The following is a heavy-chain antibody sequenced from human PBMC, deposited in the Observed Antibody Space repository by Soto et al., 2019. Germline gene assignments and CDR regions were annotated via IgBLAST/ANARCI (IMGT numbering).Heavy chain of an antibody. CDR2: ISSNGGST. CDR3: VKKAYYYYDSSGYYWFDY. J-gene: IGHJ4*02. CDR1: GFTFSSYA. V-gene: IGHV3-64D*09. Sequence: GGSLRLSCSASGFTFSSYAMHWVRQAPGKGLEYVPAISSNGGSTYYADSVKGRFTISRDNSKNTLYLQMSSLRAEDTAVYYCVKKAYYYYDSSGYYWFDYWGQGTLVTVSS. D-gene: IGHD3-22*01.